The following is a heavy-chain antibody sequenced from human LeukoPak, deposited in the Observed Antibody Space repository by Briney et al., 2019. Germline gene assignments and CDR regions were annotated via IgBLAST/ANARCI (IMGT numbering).Heavy chain of an antibody. V-gene: IGHV3-30*03. CDR2: ISYDGRNK. CDR1: GFTFSTYG. Sequence: PGGSLRLSCAASGFTFSTYGMHWVRQVPGKGLEWVAVISYDGRNKEYADSVKGRFTISRDNSKSTLSLQMNSLRAGDTAVYYCARYLDATMVSSIGRWGQGTLVTVSS. D-gene: IGHD5-18*01. J-gene: IGHJ4*02. CDR3: ARYLDATMVSSIGR.